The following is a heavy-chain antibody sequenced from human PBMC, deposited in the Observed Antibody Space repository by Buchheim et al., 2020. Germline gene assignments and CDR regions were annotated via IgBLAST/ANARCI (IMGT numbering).Heavy chain of an antibody. D-gene: IGHD3-22*01. V-gene: IGHV1-46*01. J-gene: IGHJ4*02. Sequence: QVQLVQSGAEVKKPGASVKVSCKASGYTFSGFYMHWVRQAPGQGLEWVGIINPTGGSTAYAQKFQGRVTMTRDTSISTAYMELSRLRSDDTAVYYCARARRNYYDSSGDFDYWGQGTL. CDR1: GYTFSGFY. CDR3: ARARRNYYDSSGDFDY. CDR2: INPTGGST.